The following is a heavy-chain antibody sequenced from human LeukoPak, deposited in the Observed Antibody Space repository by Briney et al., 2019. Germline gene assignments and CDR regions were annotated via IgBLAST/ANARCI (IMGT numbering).Heavy chain of an antibody. CDR2: ISGSGGST. CDR1: GFTFSSYG. D-gene: IGHD6-13*01. V-gene: IGHV3-23*01. CDR3: ARPGLGIGAADLGDDALDV. J-gene: IGHJ3*01. Sequence: GGSLRLSCAASGFTFSSYGMSWVRQAPGKGLEWVSGISGSGGSTYSADSVKGRFTISRDNSQNTLYVQLNSLRAEDTAVYYCARPGLGIGAADLGDDALDVWGQGTMVTVSS.